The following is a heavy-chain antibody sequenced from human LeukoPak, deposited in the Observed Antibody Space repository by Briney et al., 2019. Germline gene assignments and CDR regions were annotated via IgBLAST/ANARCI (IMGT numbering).Heavy chain of an antibody. CDR1: GGSISSSSYY. CDR2: IYYSGST. V-gene: IGHV4-39*01. CDR3: ATHASFDWLFHYYFDY. D-gene: IGHD3-9*01. Sequence: SETLSLTCTVSGGSISSSSYYWGWIRQPPGKGLEWIGSIYYSGSTYYNPSLKSRVTISVDTSKNQFSLKLSSVTAADTAVYYCATHASFDWLFHYYFDYWGQGTLVTVSS. J-gene: IGHJ4*02.